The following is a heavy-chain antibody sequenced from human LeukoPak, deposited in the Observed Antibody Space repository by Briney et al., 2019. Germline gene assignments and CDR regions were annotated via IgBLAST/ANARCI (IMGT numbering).Heavy chain of an antibody. CDR3: AKQAEYSSGWYRFNAFDI. J-gene: IGHJ3*02. CDR1: GFTFSSYG. D-gene: IGHD6-19*01. V-gene: IGHV3-33*06. CDR2: IWYDGSNK. Sequence: PGGSLRLSCAASGFTFSSYGMHWVRQAPSKGLEWVAVIWYDGSNKYYADSVKGRFTISRDNSKNTLYLQMNSLRAEDTAVYYCAKQAEYSSGWYRFNAFDIWGQGTMVTVSS.